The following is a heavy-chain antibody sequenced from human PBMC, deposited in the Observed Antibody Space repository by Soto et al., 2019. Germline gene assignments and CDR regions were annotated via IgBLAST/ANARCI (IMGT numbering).Heavy chain of an antibody. J-gene: IGHJ6*02. Sequence: SETLSLTCTVSGGSISSGGYYLSWIRQHPGKGLEWIGYIYYSGSTYYNPSLKSRVTISVDTSKNQFSLKLSSVTAADTAVYYCASQYSSGRYYYGMDVWGQGTTVTVSS. CDR3: ASQYSSGRYYYGMDV. CDR2: IYYSGST. CDR1: GGSISSGGYY. V-gene: IGHV4-31*03. D-gene: IGHD6-19*01.